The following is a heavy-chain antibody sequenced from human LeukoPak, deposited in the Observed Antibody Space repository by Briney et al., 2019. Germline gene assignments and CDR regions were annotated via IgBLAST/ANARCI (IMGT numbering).Heavy chain of an antibody. V-gene: IGHV4-30-4*01. CDR1: GGSISSGDYY. D-gene: IGHD4-23*01. CDR2: IYYSGGT. CDR3: ARRLASGGSNYYFDY. Sequence: PSETLSLTCTVSGGSISSGDYYWSWIRQPPGKGLEWIGYIYYSGGTYYNPSLKSRVTISVDTSKNQFSLKLSSVTAADTAVYYCARRLASGGSNYYFDYWGQGTLVTASS. J-gene: IGHJ4*02.